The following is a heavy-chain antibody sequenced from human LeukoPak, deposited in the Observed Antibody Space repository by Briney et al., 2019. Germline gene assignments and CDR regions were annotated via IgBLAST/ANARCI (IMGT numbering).Heavy chain of an antibody. J-gene: IGHJ3*02. V-gene: IGHV3-21*01. CDR3: GRVGGRSKAAKGDAFDI. CDR1: GFTFSSYS. D-gene: IGHD6-6*01. CDR2: ISSGSTYV. Sequence: TGGSLRLSCAASGFTFSSYSMNWVRQAPRKGLEWVSSISSGSTYVYYADSVQGRFTISRDNAQSSMYLQMNSLRAEDTAVYYCGRVGGRSKAAKGDAFDIWGQGTMVVVSS.